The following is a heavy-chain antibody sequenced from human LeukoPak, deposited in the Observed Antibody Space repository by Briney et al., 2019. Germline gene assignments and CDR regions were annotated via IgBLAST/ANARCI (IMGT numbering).Heavy chain of an antibody. CDR1: GFTFSDYY. CDR3: ARDRVVATIHGMDV. Sequence: PGGALRLSCAASGFTFSDYYMSWIHQAPGKGLEWVSYISSSSSYTNYAASVKGRFTISRDNAKNSLYLQMNSLRAEDTAVYYCARDRVVATIHGMDVWGQGTTVTVSS. D-gene: IGHD5-12*01. V-gene: IGHV3-11*05. CDR2: ISSSSSYT. J-gene: IGHJ6*02.